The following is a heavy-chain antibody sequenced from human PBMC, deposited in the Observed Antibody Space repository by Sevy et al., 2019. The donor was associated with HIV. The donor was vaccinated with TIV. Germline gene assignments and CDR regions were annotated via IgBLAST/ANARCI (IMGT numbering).Heavy chain of an antibody. D-gene: IGHD4-17*01. V-gene: IGHV3-33*01. CDR2: IWFDGSNT. CDR1: GFTFSSYG. Sequence: GGFLRLSCAASGFTFSSYGMLWVRQAPGKGLEWVAVIWFDGSNTYYADSVKGRFTISRDIAKNTLHLQMNSLRAEDTAVYYCARDLEFYDYGDYGPAFMPDYWGQGTLVTVSS. J-gene: IGHJ4*02. CDR3: ARDLEFYDYGDYGPAFMPDY.